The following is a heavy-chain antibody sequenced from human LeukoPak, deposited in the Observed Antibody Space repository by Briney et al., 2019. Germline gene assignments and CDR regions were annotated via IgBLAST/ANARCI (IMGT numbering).Heavy chain of an antibody. J-gene: IGHJ6*03. V-gene: IGHV3-48*03. CDR3: ARDGGAAAGTFYYYYYMDV. CDR2: ISSSGSTI. CDR1: GFTFSSYE. Sequence: GGSLRLSCAASGFTFSSYEMNWVRQAPGKGLEWVSYISSSGSTIYYADSVKGRFTISRDNAKNSLYLQMNSLRAEDTAVYYCARDGGAAAGTFYYYYYMDVWGKGTTVTVSS. D-gene: IGHD6-13*01.